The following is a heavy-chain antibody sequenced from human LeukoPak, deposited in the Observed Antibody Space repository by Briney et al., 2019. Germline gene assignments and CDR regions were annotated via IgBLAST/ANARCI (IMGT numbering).Heavy chain of an antibody. CDR2: IYYSGST. J-gene: IGHJ4*02. D-gene: IGHD5-24*01. CDR3: AKSGYNRFDY. Sequence: NPSETLSLTCTVSGGSISSYYWSWIRQPPGKGLEWIGYIYYSGSTNYNPSLKSRVTISVDTSKNQFSLKLSSVTAADTAVYYCAKSGYNRFDYWGQGTLVTVSS. V-gene: IGHV4-59*01. CDR1: GGSISSYY.